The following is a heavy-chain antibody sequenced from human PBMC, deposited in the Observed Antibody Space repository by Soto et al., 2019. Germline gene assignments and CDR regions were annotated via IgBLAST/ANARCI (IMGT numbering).Heavy chain of an antibody. CDR1: GYSFTSYW. Sequence: PGESLKISCNGSGYSFTSYWISWVRQMPGKGREWMGRIDPSDSYTNYSPSFQGHVTISADKSISTAYLQWSSLKASDTDMYYWSREGIAAAGTNDYYGMDVWGQGTTVTVS. V-gene: IGHV5-10-1*01. CDR3: SREGIAAAGTNDYYGMDV. CDR2: IDPSDSYT. J-gene: IGHJ6*02. D-gene: IGHD6-13*01.